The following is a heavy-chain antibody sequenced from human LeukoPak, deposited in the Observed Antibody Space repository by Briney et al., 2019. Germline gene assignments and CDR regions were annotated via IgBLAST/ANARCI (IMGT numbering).Heavy chain of an antibody. J-gene: IGHJ6*02. CDR1: GFTFKTYG. V-gene: IGHV3-33*01. CDR3: ARGLQNYYGLDV. Sequence: PGRSLRLSCAASGFTFKTYGMHWVRQAPGKGLEWVAVIWYDGNNKYYADSVKGRFTISRDNSKSTLYLQTNTLRVEGTAFYYCARGLQNYYGLDVWGQGTTVTVSS. CDR2: IWYDGNNK.